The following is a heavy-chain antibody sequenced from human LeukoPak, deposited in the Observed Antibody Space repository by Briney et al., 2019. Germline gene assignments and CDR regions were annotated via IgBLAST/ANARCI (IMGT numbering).Heavy chain of an antibody. V-gene: IGHV7-4-1*02. J-gene: IGHJ6*02. Sequence: ASVKVSCKASGHTFTSYAMNWVRQAPGQGLEWMGWINTNTGNPTYAQGFTGRFVFSLDTSVSTAYLQISSLKAEDTAVYYCARVVLLWFGEPMGRTYYYYGMDVWGQGTTVTVSS. D-gene: IGHD3-10*01. CDR3: ARVVLLWFGEPMGRTYYYYGMDV. CDR2: INTNTGNP. CDR1: GHTFTSYA.